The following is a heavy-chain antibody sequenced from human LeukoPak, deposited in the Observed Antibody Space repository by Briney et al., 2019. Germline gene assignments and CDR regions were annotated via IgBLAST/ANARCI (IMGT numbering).Heavy chain of an antibody. V-gene: IGHV3-48*03. J-gene: IGHJ6*04. CDR1: GFTFSSYE. CDR2: ISSSGSTI. CDR3: AELGITLIGGV. Sequence: GGSLRLSCAASGFTFSSYEMNWVRHAPGKGLEWVSYISSSGSTIYYADSVKGRFTISRDNAKNSLYLQMNSLRAEDTAVYYCAELGITLIGGVWGKGTTVTISS. D-gene: IGHD3-10*02.